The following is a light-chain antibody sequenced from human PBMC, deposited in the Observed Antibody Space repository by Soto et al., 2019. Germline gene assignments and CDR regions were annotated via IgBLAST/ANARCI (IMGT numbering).Light chain of an antibody. CDR3: QQYHNYPVT. Sequence: DIEMTQSPPSVSASVGDRVTITCRASQGISNHLAWFQLKPGKAPKSLIYDVSRLQSGAPSKFSGSVSGTDFTLTISSLQPEDFATYYCQQYHNYPVTFGGGTKVEIK. CDR1: QGISNH. V-gene: IGKV1-16*02. J-gene: IGKJ4*01. CDR2: DVS.